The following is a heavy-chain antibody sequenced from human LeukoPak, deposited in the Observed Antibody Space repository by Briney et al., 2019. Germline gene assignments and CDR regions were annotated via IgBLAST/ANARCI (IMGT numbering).Heavy chain of an antibody. CDR3: ARGYTYGSIDY. CDR2: INKDGSSI. Sequence: PGGSLRLSCAASGFTFSSQAMSWVRQVPGKGLVWVSRINKDGSSITYADSVKGRFTISRDNAKNTLYLQMNSLRAEDTAVYYCARGYTYGSIDYWGQGTLVTVSS. D-gene: IGHD5-18*01. J-gene: IGHJ4*02. CDR1: GFTFSSQA. V-gene: IGHV3-74*03.